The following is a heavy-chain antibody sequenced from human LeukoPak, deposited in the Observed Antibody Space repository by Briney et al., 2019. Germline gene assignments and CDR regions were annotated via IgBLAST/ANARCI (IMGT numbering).Heavy chain of an antibody. CDR1: GFTFSSFA. J-gene: IGHJ4*02. V-gene: IGHV3-64*04. D-gene: IGHD6-19*01. CDR3: AKVDDSGWPSHSHFDN. CDR2: ISSNGGST. Sequence: GGSLRLSCSASGFTFSSFAMHWVRQAPGKGLEYVSAISSNGGSTYYADSVKGRFTISRDNSKDTLYLQMNSLRAEETAVYYCAKVDDSGWPSHSHFDNWGQGTLVTVSS.